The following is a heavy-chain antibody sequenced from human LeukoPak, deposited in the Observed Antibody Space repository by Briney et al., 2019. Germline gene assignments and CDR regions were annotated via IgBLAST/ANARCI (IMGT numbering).Heavy chain of an antibody. V-gene: IGHV3-7*01. CDR1: EFTFSTYW. J-gene: IGHJ4*02. CDR2: IKQDGIEK. Sequence: GGSLRLSCAASEFTFSTYWMSWVRQAPGKGLEWVANIKQDGIEKYYVDSVKGRFTISRDNAKNSLYLQMNSLSAEDTAMYYCARINFKSARDYWGQGTLVTVSS. D-gene: IGHD1-20*01. CDR3: ARINFKSARDY.